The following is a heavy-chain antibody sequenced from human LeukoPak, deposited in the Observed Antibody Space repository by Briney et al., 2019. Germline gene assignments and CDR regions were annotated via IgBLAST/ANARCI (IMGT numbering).Heavy chain of an antibody. V-gene: IGHV3-30*18. D-gene: IGHD2-15*01. CDR2: ISHDGSNI. Sequence: GGSLRLSCKASGFAFSNYAMHWVRHAPGKGLEWVAVISHDGSNIHYGDSVKGRFTISRDNSKNTVYLQMNSLRAEDTAIYYCAKDPYRVVVATGNYLDPWGQGTLVTVSS. CDR3: AKDPYRVVVATGNYLDP. J-gene: IGHJ5*02. CDR1: GFAFSNYA.